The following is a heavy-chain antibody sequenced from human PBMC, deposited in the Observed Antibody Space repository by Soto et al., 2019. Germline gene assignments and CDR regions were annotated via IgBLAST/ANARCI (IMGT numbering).Heavy chain of an antibody. V-gene: IGHV3-30-3*01. CDR2: ISYDGSNK. CDR3: ARDLTTVVTSDAFDI. CDR1: GFTFSSYA. J-gene: IGHJ3*02. Sequence: QVQLVESGGGVVQPGRSLRLSCGASGFTFSSYAMHWVRQAPGKGLEWVAVISYDGSNKYYADSVKGRFTISRDNSKNTLYLQMNSLRAEDTAVYYCARDLTTVVTSDAFDIWGQGTMVTVSS. D-gene: IGHD4-17*01.